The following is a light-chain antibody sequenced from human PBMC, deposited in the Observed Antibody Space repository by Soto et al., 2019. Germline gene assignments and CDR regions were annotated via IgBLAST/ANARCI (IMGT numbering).Light chain of an antibody. Sequence: ETVMTQSPATLSVSPGERATLSCRASQGVTSSLAWYQQTPGQAPRLLIYDVSTRATGIPARFSGSGSGTEFTXTXSSXQXXDFAFYYCQQYIYWPRTFGQGTRVEI. CDR1: QGVTSS. J-gene: IGKJ1*01. CDR2: DVS. V-gene: IGKV3-15*01. CDR3: QQYIYWPRT.